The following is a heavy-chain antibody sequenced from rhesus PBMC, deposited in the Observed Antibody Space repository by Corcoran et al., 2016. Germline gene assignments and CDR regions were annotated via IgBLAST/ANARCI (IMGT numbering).Heavy chain of an antibody. CDR1: GFTFSNYW. D-gene: IGHD4-23*01. J-gene: IGHJ4*01. Sequence: EVQLVESGGGLAKPGGSLRLSCAASGFTFSNYWMNWVRQTPGEGLEWISVINSGGGSTYYADSGKGRFTISRDNSKNTLSLQMNSLRAEDTAVYYCAKEPEYTNWGYYFDYWGQGVLVTVSS. CDR3: AKEPEYTNWGYYFDY. CDR2: INSGGGST. V-gene: IGHV3S42*01.